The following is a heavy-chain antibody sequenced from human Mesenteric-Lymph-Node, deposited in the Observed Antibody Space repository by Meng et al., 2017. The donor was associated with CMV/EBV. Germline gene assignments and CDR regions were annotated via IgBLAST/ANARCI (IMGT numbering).Heavy chain of an antibody. CDR1: GYIFSNFG. D-gene: IGHD6-13*01. V-gene: IGHV1-18*01. CDR2: ISGYNGNT. CDR3: ARGAKYISSEPDDY. Sequence: SGYIFSNFGVRWVRQAPGQGLEWIGWISGYNGNTNYAQKLQGRVTMTTDTSTNTAYMDLRSLRSDDTAVYYCARGAKYISSEPDDYWGQGTLVTVSS. J-gene: IGHJ4*02.